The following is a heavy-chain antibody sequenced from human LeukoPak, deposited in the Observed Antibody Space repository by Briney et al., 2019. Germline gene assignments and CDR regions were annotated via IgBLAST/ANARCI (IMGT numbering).Heavy chain of an antibody. CDR1: GFIFSNYA. Sequence: GGSLRLSCAASGFIFSNYAIHWVRQPPGKGLEWVAVISYDGNNKYYADSVKGRFTISRDNSKNTLYLQMNSLTAEDTAVYYCARVPTTADDWGQGTLVTVSS. CDR2: ISYDGNNK. V-gene: IGHV3-30*04. D-gene: IGHD4-11*01. J-gene: IGHJ4*02. CDR3: ARVPTTADD.